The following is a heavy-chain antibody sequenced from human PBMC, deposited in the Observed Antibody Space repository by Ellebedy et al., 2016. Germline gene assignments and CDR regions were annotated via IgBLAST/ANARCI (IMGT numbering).Heavy chain of an antibody. Sequence: GESLKISXAAAGFTFSTYWMNWIRQAPGKGLEWVASIKKDGSKTHYVDSVKGRFTISRDNAKKSLYLQMNSLRAEDTAVYYCVRETWVLDDGYSSTYHYYGLDVWGQGTTVTVSS. CDR1: GFTFSTYW. V-gene: IGHV3-7*03. CDR3: VRETWVLDDGYSSTYHYYGLDV. D-gene: IGHD5-24*01. CDR2: IKKDGSKT. J-gene: IGHJ6*02.